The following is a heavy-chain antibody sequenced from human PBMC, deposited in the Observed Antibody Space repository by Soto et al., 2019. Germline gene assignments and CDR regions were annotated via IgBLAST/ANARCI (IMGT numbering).Heavy chain of an antibody. D-gene: IGHD3-16*01. V-gene: IGHV1-18*01. CDR3: AMVDVYVTPSPQDV. CDR2: INAYNGNT. J-gene: IGHJ6*02. CDR1: GYTFTSYG. Sequence: GASVKVSCKASGYTFTSYGISWVRQAPGQGLEWMGWINAYNGNTNYAQNPQGRVTLTTDTSTSTAYMELRSLRSNDTAVYYCAMVDVYVTPSPQDVWGQGTTVTVSS.